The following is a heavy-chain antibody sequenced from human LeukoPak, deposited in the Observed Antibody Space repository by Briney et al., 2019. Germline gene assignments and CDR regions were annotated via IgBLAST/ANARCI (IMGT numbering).Heavy chain of an antibody. Sequence: PSETLSLTCRVSDYYINNGYYWGWIRQPPGKGLEWIGSIYHSGNTYYNPSLKSRVTISVDTSKNQFSLQLTSVTAADTAVYYCARDLGGQNYYYYYYMDVWGKGTAVTVSS. CDR3: ARDLGGQNYYYYYYMDV. V-gene: IGHV4-38-2*02. CDR2: IYHSGNT. CDR1: DYYINNGYY. J-gene: IGHJ6*03.